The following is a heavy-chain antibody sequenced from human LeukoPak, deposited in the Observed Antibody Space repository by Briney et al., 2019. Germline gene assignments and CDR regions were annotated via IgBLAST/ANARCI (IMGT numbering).Heavy chain of an antibody. V-gene: IGHV4-34*01. CDR2: INHSGST. J-gene: IGHJ5*02. CDR3: ARGVWFDP. Sequence: PSETLSLTCAVYGGSLSNDYWNWIRQPPGKGLEWIGAINHSGSTDSNPSLKSRVTISVDTSKNQFSLKLNSVTAADTAVYYCARGVWFDPWGQGILVTVSS. CDR1: GGSLSNDY.